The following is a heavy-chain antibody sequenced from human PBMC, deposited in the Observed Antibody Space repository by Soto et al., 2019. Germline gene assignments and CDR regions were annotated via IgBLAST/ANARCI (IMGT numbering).Heavy chain of an antibody. CDR1: GGSISSSDYY. Sequence: SETLSLTCTVSGGSISSSDYYWSWIRQPPGKGLVWIGSIYYSGSTYNNPSLKSRVTITVDTSKNQFSLKLSSVTAADTAVYYCERAGGWENWFDPWGQGTLVTVSS. CDR2: IYYSGST. J-gene: IGHJ5*02. CDR3: ERAGGWENWFDP. V-gene: IGHV4-39*01. D-gene: IGHD6-19*01.